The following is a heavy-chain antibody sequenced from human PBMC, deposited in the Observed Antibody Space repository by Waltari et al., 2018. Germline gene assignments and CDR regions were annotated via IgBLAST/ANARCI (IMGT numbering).Heavy chain of an antibody. CDR1: GFTFSSYA. V-gene: IGHV3-23*04. Sequence: EVQLVDSGGGLVQPGGSLRLSCSASGFTFSSYAMSWVRQAPGKGLAWVSAISGSGGSTYYADSVKGRFTISRDNSKNTLYLQMNSLRAEDTAVYYCEGGRSGSWYRGAFDIWGQGTMVTVSS. D-gene: IGHD6-13*01. CDR3: EGGRSGSWYRGAFDI. CDR2: ISGSGGST. J-gene: IGHJ3*02.